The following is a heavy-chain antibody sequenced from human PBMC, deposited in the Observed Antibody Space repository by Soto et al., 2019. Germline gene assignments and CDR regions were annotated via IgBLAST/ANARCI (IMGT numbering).Heavy chain of an antibody. D-gene: IGHD3-9*01. V-gene: IGHV1-69*01. CDR1: GGTFSSYA. J-gene: IGHJ6*02. CDR2: IIPIFGTA. Sequence: QVQLVQSGAEVQKPGSSVKVSCKASGGTFSSYAISWVRQAPGQGLEWMGGIIPIFGTANYAQKFQGRVTITADESTSTAYMELSSLRSEDTAVYYCASSLLTPEPIYYYYYGMDVWGQGTTVTVSS. CDR3: ASSLLTPEPIYYYYYGMDV.